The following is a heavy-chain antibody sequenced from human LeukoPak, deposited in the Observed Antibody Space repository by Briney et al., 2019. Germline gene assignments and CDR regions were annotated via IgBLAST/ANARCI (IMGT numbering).Heavy chain of an antibody. CDR2: ISSSGSNI. Sequence: GGSLRLSCAASGFTFSDYYMSWIRQAPGKGLEWVSYISSSGSNIYYADSVKGRFTISRDNAKNSLYLQMNSLRAEDTAVYYCARDGCTNGVCYPKLDYWGQGTLVTVSS. D-gene: IGHD2-8*01. CDR3: ARDGCTNGVCYPKLDY. J-gene: IGHJ4*02. CDR1: GFTFSDYY. V-gene: IGHV3-11*04.